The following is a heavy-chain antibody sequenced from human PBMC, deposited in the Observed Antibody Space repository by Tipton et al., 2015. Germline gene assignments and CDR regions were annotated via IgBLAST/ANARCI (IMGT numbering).Heavy chain of an antibody. CDR2: FFYSGST. J-gene: IGHJ5*02. CDR1: GYSISSGYY. Sequence: LRLSCDVSGYSISSGYYWGWIRQPPGKGLEWIGSFFYSGSTYYNPSLKSRVTISADTSKNQFSLKVTSVTAADTATYYCARRGRSGRWDWFDPWGHGTLVTVSS. V-gene: IGHV4-38-2*01. CDR3: ARRGRSGRWDWFDP. D-gene: IGHD6-19*01.